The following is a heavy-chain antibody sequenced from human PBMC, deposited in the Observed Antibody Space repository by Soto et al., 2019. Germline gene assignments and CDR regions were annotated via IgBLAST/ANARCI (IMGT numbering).Heavy chain of an antibody. CDR1: AASFSKYY. J-gene: IGHJ4*02. CDR3: ASVTFGGVVLAH. D-gene: IGHD3-16*01. Sequence: SETLSLTCTVSAASFSKYYWTWIRQPPGKGLEWIGYVYFNGNTNYNPSLKRRVSISIDTSKNQISLTLNSVTAADTAVYYCASVTFGGVVLAHWRQGTLVPVSS. V-gene: IGHV4-59*01. CDR2: VYFNGNT.